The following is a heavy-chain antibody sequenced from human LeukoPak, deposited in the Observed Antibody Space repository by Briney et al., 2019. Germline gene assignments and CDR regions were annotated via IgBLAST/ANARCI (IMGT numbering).Heavy chain of an antibody. D-gene: IGHD1-1*01. CDR3: ARDRGGTTDY. V-gene: IGHV1-24*01. CDR2: FAPEDGET. J-gene: IGHJ4*02. Sequence: ASVKVSCKVSGYTLSDLSMHWVRQAPGKGLEWMGGFAPEDGETIYAQKFQGRVTMTEDTSTDTAYMELRSLRSDDTAVYYCARDRGGTTDYWGQGTLVTVSS. CDR1: GYTLSDLS.